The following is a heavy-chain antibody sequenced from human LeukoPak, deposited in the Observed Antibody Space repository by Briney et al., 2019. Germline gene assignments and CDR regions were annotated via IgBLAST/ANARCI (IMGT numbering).Heavy chain of an antibody. Sequence: GRSLRLSCAASGFTFSSYAVHWVRQAPGKGLEWVAVISYDGSNKYYADSVKGRFTISRDNSKNTLYLQMNSLRAEDTAVYYCARYSSSSVYWGQGTLVTVSS. CDR2: ISYDGSNK. J-gene: IGHJ4*02. CDR3: ARYSSSSVY. CDR1: GFTFSSYA. V-gene: IGHV3-30-3*01. D-gene: IGHD6-6*01.